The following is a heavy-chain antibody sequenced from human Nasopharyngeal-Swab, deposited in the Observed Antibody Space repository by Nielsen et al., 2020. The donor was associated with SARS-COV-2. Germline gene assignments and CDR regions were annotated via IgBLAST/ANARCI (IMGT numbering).Heavy chain of an antibody. CDR1: GYTCNSYG. J-gene: IGHJ4*02. CDR3: ARDLGYCSGGSCSIDY. CDR2: ISAYNGNT. V-gene: IGHV1-18*01. D-gene: IGHD2-15*01. Sequence: ASVKVSCKDAGYTCNSYGSSWVRQAPGQGLEWMGWISAYNGNTNYAQKLQGRVTMTTDTYTSTAYMELRSLRSDDTAVYYCARDLGYCSGGSCSIDYWGQGTLVTVSP.